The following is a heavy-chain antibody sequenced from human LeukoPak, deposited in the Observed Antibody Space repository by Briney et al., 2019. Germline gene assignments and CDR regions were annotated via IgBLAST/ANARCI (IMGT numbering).Heavy chain of an antibody. CDR2: ISSSGSTI. D-gene: IGHD4-23*01. Sequence: GGSLRLSCAASGFTFSSYEMNWVRQAPGKGLEWVSHISSSGSTIYYTDSVKGRFTISRDNSKNSLYLQMNSLRAEDTAIYYCARAVARIGYWGQGTLVTVSS. CDR1: GFTFSSYE. V-gene: IGHV3-48*03. CDR3: ARAVARIGY. J-gene: IGHJ4*02.